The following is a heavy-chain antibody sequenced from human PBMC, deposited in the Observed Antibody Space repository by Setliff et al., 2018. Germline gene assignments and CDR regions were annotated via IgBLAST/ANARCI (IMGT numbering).Heavy chain of an antibody. CDR1: GVSLTSSHFY. V-gene: IGHV4-31*03. Sequence: PSETLSLTCSVSGVSLTSSHFYWSWIRQRPGKGLEWIGKIDYRGSTRYNPSLETRVSMSVDTSKNQFSLRLTSVTDADTAVYYCAMDQGVVWGKGTTVTSPQ. CDR3: AMDQGVV. D-gene: IGHD2-2*03. J-gene: IGHJ6*04. CDR2: IDYRGST.